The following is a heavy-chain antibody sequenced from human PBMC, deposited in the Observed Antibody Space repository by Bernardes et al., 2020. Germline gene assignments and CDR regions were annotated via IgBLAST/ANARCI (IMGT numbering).Heavy chain of an antibody. D-gene: IGHD2-2*01. V-gene: IGHV4-34*01. CDR1: GGSFSGCY. Sequence: SEPLSVRCAGYGGSFSGCYWSWIRQPPGKGLEWIGEINHSGSTNYNPSLKSRVTISVDTSKNQFSLKLSSVTAADTAVYYCARGGYCSSTSCFNPFQHWGQGTLVTVS. CDR3: ARGGYCSSTSCFNPFQH. J-gene: IGHJ1*01. CDR2: INHSGST.